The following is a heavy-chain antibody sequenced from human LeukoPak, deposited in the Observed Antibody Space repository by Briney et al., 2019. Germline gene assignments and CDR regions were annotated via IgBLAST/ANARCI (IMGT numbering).Heavy chain of an antibody. CDR1: GGSISSYY. CDR3: ARDIQGALRPGDWFDP. CDR2: VYTSGST. J-gene: IGHJ5*02. D-gene: IGHD3-10*01. V-gene: IGHV4-4*07. Sequence: PSETLSLTCTVSGGSISSYYWSWIRQPAGKGLEWIGRVYTSGSTNYNPSLKSRVTMSVDTSKNQFSLKLSSVTAADTAVYYCARDIQGALRPGDWFDPWGQGTLVTVSS.